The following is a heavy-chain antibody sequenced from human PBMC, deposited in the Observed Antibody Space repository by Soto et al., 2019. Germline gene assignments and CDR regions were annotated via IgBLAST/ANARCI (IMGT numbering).Heavy chain of an antibody. Sequence: PSETLSLTCTVSGGSISSSSYYWGWIRQPPGKGLEWIGSIYYSGSTYYNPSLKSRVTISVDTSKNQFSLKLSSVTAADTAVYYCARHQTHFGVVIWDFDYWGQGTLVTVSS. V-gene: IGHV4-39*01. CDR1: GGSISSSSYY. J-gene: IGHJ4*02. D-gene: IGHD3-3*01. CDR2: IYYSGST. CDR3: ARHQTHFGVVIWDFDY.